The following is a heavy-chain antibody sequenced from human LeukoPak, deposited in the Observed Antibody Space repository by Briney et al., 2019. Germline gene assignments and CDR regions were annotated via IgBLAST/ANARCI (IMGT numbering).Heavy chain of an antibody. Sequence: ASVKVSCKASGYTFTGYYMHWVRQAPGQGLEWMGWINPNSGGTNYAQKFQGRVTMTRDTSISTAYMELSRLRSDDTAVYYCATSPPPQYYDSSGYYYRRHLYYYYMDVWGKGTTVTVSS. V-gene: IGHV1-2*02. CDR3: ATSPPPQYYDSSGYYYRRHLYYYYMDV. J-gene: IGHJ6*03. CDR2: INPNSGGT. D-gene: IGHD3-22*01. CDR1: GYTFTGYY.